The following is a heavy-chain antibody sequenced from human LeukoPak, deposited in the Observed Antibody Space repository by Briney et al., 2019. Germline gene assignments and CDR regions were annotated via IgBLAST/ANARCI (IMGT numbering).Heavy chain of an antibody. Sequence: SQTLSLTCTVSGGSISSGSYYWSWIRQPAGKGLEWIGRIYTSGSTNYNPSLKSRVTISVDTSKNQFSLKLSSVTAADTAVYYCAREYSSSRKRIHIIFDYWGQGTLVTVSS. V-gene: IGHV4-61*02. J-gene: IGHJ4*02. D-gene: IGHD6-13*01. CDR2: IYTSGST. CDR3: AREYSSSRKRIHIIFDY. CDR1: GGSISSGSYY.